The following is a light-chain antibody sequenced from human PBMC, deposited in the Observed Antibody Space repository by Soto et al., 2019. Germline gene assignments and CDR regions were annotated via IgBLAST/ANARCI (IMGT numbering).Light chain of an antibody. V-gene: IGKV1-9*01. Sequence: IQLTQSPSSLSASVGDRVTITCRASQGINSNFAWYQQKPGKAPKLLIYAASTLQSGVPSRFSGSGSGTDFTLTISSLQPEDFAVYYCQQSYSTLGTFGQGTKVDIK. CDR1: QGINSN. CDR3: QQSYSTLGT. CDR2: AAS. J-gene: IGKJ1*01.